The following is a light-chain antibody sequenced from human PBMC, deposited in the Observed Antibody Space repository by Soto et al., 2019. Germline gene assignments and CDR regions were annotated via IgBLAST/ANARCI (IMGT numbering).Light chain of an antibody. Sequence: QSALTQPPSASGSPGQSVTISCPGASSDVGKYNFVSWYQQHPGKAPTLMIYAVTERPSGVPDRFSGSKSGNTASLTVSGLQAEDEADYYCTSYAGSSIPVVFGGGTKLTVL. V-gene: IGLV2-8*01. CDR1: SSDVGKYNF. CDR2: AVT. J-gene: IGLJ2*01. CDR3: TSYAGSSIPVV.